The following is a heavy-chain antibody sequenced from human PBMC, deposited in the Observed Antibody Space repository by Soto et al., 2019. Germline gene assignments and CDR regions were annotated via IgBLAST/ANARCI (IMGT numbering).Heavy chain of an antibody. D-gene: IGHD6-13*01. CDR1: GFMFRSYS. Sequence: PGGSLRLSCAASGFMFRSYSMNWVRQAPGKGLEWVSSISGSGGSTYYADSVKGRFTISRDNSKNTLYLQMNSLRAEDTAVYYCAKDQGSSWYEIDYWGQGTLVTVSS. CDR2: ISGSGGST. V-gene: IGHV3-23*01. J-gene: IGHJ4*02. CDR3: AKDQGSSWYEIDY.